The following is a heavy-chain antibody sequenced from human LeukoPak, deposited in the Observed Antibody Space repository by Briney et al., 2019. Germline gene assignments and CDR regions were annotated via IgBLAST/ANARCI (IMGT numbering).Heavy chain of an antibody. CDR3: ARGLWFGELNDAFDI. CDR1: GGSISNYY. J-gene: IGHJ3*02. V-gene: IGHV4-59*01. CDR2: IYYTGST. D-gene: IGHD3-10*01. Sequence: SETLSLTCSVSGGSISNYYWSWVRQPPGKALEWIGYIYYTGSTNYNPSLKSRVTISVDTSKHQFSLKLQSVTAADTAVYYCARGLWFGELNDAFDIWGQGTMVTVSS.